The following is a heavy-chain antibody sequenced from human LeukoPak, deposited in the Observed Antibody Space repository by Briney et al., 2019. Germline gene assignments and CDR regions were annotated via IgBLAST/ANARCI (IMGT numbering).Heavy chain of an antibody. D-gene: IGHD5-18*01. CDR3: ARGRYSYGGYYFDY. CDR1: GGSISSYY. V-gene: IGHV4-59*07. Sequence: SDTVSLTCTVSGGSISSYYWSWIRQPPGKGLEGIGYIYYSGSTNYNPSLKSRVTISVDTSKNQFSLKLSSVTVCDTAVYCCARGRYSYGGYYFDYWGKGTLVSVSS. CDR2: IYYSGST. J-gene: IGHJ4*02.